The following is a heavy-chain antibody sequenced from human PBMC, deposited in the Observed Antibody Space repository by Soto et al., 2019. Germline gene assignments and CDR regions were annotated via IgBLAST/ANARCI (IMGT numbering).Heavy chain of an antibody. V-gene: IGHV4-30-2*01. D-gene: IGHD1-1*01. CDR3: ARVQLEGNWFDP. J-gene: IGHJ5*02. CDR2: IYHRGST. Sequence: QLQLQESGSGLVRPSQTLSLTCAVSGGSISSCVYSWNWIRQPPGQGLESIGYIYHRGSTLYNPSFKSRVPISVDKSKNQCALKLLSVTAADTAVYYCARVQLEGNWFDPWGQGTLVTVSS. CDR1: GGSISSCVYS.